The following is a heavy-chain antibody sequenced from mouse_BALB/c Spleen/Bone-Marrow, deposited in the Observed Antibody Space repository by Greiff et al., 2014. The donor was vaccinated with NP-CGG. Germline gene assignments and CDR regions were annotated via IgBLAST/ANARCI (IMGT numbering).Heavy chain of an antibody. D-gene: IGHD2-4*01. CDR3: ARDDYDYAMDY. CDR2: ISSGSSTI. J-gene: IGHJ4*01. V-gene: IGHV5-17*02. Sequence: VQLKESGGGLAQPGGSRKLSCAASGFTFSSFGMHWVRQAPEKGLEWVAYISSGSSTIYYADTVKGRFTISRDNPKNTLFLQMTSLRSEDTAMYYCARDDYDYAMDYWGQGTSVTVSS. CDR1: GFTFSSFG.